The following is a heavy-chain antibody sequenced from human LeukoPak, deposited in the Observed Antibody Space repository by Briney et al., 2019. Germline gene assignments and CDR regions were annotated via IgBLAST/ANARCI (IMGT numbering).Heavy chain of an antibody. Sequence: GGSLRLSXAASGFTFSDHYMDWVRQAPGKGLEWAGRTRNKANSYTTEYAASVKGRFTISRDDSKNSLYLQMDSLKTEDTAVYYCASTSGYYDILTGYYREGYYFDYWGQGTLVTVSS. D-gene: IGHD3-9*01. CDR2: TRNKANSYTT. CDR3: ASTSGYYDILTGYYREGYYFDY. J-gene: IGHJ4*02. V-gene: IGHV3-72*01. CDR1: GFTFSDHY.